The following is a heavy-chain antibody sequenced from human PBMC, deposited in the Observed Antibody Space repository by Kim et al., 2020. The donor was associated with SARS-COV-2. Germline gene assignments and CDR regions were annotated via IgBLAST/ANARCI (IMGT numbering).Heavy chain of an antibody. D-gene: IGHD6-13*01. CDR2: GIA. V-gene: IGHV1-69*02. J-gene: IGHJ3*02. Sequence: GIANYAQKSQGRVTITADKSTSTAYMELSSLRSEDTAVYYCARYSSSLDIWGQGTMVTVSS. CDR3: ARYSSSLDI.